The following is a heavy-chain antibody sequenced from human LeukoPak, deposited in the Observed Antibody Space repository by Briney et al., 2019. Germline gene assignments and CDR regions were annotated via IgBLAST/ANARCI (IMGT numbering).Heavy chain of an antibody. CDR1: GGSFSGYY. Sequence: SETLSLTCAVYGGSFSGYYWSWIRQPPGKGLEWIGEIYHSGSTNYNPSLKSRVTISVDKSKNQFSLKLSSVTAADTAVYYCAREGGWPTPYMDVWGEGTTVTVSS. D-gene: IGHD6-19*01. J-gene: IGHJ6*03. CDR3: AREGGWPTPYMDV. CDR2: IYHSGST. V-gene: IGHV4-34*01.